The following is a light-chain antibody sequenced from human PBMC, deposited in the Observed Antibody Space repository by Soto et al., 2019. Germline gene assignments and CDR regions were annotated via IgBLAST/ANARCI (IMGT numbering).Light chain of an antibody. J-gene: IGLJ1*01. CDR1: SSNIGAGYD. Sequence: QLVLTQPPSVSGAPGQRVTISCTGSSSNIGAGYDVHWYQQLPGTAPKLLIYANTNRPSGVPDRFSGSKSGTSASLAITGLQAEDEADYHCQSYDSSLSGYVFGTGTKVTVL. V-gene: IGLV1-40*01. CDR3: QSYDSSLSGYV. CDR2: ANT.